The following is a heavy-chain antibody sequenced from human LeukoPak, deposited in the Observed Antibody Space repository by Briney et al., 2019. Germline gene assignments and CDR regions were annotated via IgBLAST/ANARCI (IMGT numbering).Heavy chain of an antibody. CDR3: ARDSVRLGELSYDY. J-gene: IGHJ4*02. V-gene: IGHV1-69*10. Sequence: ASVKVSCKASGDTFSRYAISWVRQAPGQGLEWMGGIIPVLSTANYAQKFQDRVTMTEDTSTDTAYMELSSLRSEDTAVYYCARDSVRLGELSYDYWGQGTLVTVSS. D-gene: IGHD3-16*02. CDR2: IIPVLSTA. CDR1: GDTFSRYA.